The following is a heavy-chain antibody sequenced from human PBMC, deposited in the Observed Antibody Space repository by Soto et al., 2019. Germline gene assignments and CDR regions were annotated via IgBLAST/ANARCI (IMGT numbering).Heavy chain of an antibody. CDR2: IYPGDSDT. CDR3: ARHGVGDILTGQPDY. Sequence: GESLKISCKGSGYSFTSYWIGWVLQMPEKGLEWMGIIYPGDSDTRYSPSFQGQVTISADKSISTAYLQWSSLKASDTAMYYCARHGVGDILTGQPDYWGQGTLVTVSS. CDR1: GYSFTSYW. J-gene: IGHJ4*02. D-gene: IGHD3-9*01. V-gene: IGHV5-51*01.